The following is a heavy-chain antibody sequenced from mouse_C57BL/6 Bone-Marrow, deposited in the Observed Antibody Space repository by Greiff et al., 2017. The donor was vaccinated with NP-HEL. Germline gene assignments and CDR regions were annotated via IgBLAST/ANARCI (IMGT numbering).Heavy chain of an antibody. V-gene: IGHV1-15*01. CDR3: TREGTTVVENFDY. CDR2: IDPETGGT. D-gene: IGHD1-1*01. CDR1: GYTFTDYE. Sequence: VKLQESGAELVRPGASVTLSCKASGYTFTDYEMHWVKQTPVHGLEWIGAIDPETGGTAYNQKFKGKAILTADKSSSTAYMELRSLTSEDSAVYYCTREGTTVVENFDYWGQGTTLTVSS. J-gene: IGHJ2*01.